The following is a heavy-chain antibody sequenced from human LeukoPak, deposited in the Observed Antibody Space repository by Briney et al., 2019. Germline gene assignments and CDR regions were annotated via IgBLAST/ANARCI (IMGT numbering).Heavy chain of an antibody. CDR2: ISGGGGST. CDR3: AKSASGWPYYFDY. D-gene: IGHD6-19*01. CDR1: GFTFSSYA. J-gene: IGHJ4*02. V-gene: IGHV3-23*01. Sequence: QPGGSLRLSCAASGFTFSSYAMTWVRQAPGKGLEWVSGISGGGGSTYYADSVKGRFTVSRDNSKSTLYLQMNSLRAEDTAVYYCAKSASGWPYYFDYWGQGTLVTVSS.